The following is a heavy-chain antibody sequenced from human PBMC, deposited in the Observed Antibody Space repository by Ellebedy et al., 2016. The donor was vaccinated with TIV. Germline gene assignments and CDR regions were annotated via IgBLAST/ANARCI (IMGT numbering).Heavy chain of an antibody. CDR1: GFTFSRNW. CDR2: IKQDGSET. CDR3: ARDVWGGGWA. Sequence: GESLKISCEASGFTFSRNWISWFRLAPGKGLEWVANIKQDGSETYYVDSVKGRFTISRGNAKNSVYLQLSSLGAEDTAVYYCARDVWGGGWAWGQGTPVTVSS. J-gene: IGHJ5*02. D-gene: IGHD6-19*01. V-gene: IGHV3-7*03.